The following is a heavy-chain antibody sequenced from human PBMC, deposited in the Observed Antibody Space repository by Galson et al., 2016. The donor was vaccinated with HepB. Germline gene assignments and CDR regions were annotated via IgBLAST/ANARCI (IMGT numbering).Heavy chain of an antibody. CDR1: RASVTSGGYY. CDR3: ERDCSSTSCFDF. J-gene: IGHJ4*02. V-gene: IGHV4-31*11. D-gene: IGHD2-2*01. CDR2: NYNGGTS. Sequence: TLSLTCAVSRASVTSGGYYWTWFRQHPVKGLEWIGYNYNGGTSYYAPSLRSRVTISVDTSKNQFSLKLTSVTAADTAVYYCERDCSSTSCFDFWGQGTLVTVSS.